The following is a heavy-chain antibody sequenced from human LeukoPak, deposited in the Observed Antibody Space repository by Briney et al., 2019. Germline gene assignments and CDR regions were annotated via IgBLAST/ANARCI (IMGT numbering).Heavy chain of an antibody. CDR3: AKGRPSLYGSETYYDY. Sequence: PGGSLRLSCAASRFTFSSYWMHWVRQASGKGLEWVSGICWNSGDIGYADSVKGRFTISRDNAKNSLYLQMNSLRAEDTALYYCAKGRPSLYGSETYYDYWGQGTLVTVSS. V-gene: IGHV3-9*01. CDR2: ICWNSGDI. CDR1: RFTFSSYW. D-gene: IGHD3-10*01. J-gene: IGHJ4*02.